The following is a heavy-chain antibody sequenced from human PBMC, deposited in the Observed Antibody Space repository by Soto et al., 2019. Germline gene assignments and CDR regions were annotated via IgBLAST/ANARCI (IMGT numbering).Heavy chain of an antibody. CDR1: GYTFTGYY. CDR2: INPNSGGT. D-gene: IGHD3-16*01. CDR3: ARGSVGGSIIAEYFQH. J-gene: IGHJ1*01. Sequence: ASVKVSCKASGYTFTGYYMHWVRQAPGQGLEWMGWINPNSGGTNYAQKFQGRVTMTRDTSISTAYMELSRLRSDGTAVYYCARGSVGGSIIAEYFQHWGHGTLVTVSS. V-gene: IGHV1-2*02.